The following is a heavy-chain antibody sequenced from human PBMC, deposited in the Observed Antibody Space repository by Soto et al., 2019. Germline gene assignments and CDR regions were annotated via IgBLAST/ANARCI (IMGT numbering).Heavy chain of an antibody. CDR3: AKYSSAWYGYFDY. D-gene: IGHD6-19*01. J-gene: IGHJ4*02. V-gene: IGHV3-23*01. Sequence: VGSLRLSCAASGFTAPSYAMSWVRQAPGKGLEWISAISGNDGTTYYADSVKGRFTISRDISKNTLYLQIDSLRAEDTAVYYCAKYSSAWYGYFDYWGQGTLVTVSS. CDR2: ISGNDGTT. CDR1: GFTAPSYA.